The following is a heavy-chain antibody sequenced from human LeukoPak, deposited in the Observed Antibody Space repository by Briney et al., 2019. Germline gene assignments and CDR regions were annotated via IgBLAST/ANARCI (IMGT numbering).Heavy chain of an antibody. D-gene: IGHD5-12*01. CDR3: ARVSTWLRLPDY. J-gene: IGHJ4*02. CDR1: GGSFSGYY. V-gene: IGHV4-34*01. CDR2: INHSGST. Sequence: SETLSLTCAVYGGSFSGYYWSWIRQPPGKGLEWIGEINHSGSTNYNPSLKSRVTISVGTSKSQFSLKLSSVTAADTAVYYCARVSTWLRLPDYWGQGTLVTVSS.